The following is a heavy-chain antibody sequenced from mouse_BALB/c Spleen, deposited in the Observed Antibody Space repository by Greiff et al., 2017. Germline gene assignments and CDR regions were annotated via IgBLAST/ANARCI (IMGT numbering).Heavy chain of an antibody. Sequence: EVHLVESGGGLVKPGGSLKLSCAASGFTFSSYAMSWVRQTPEKRLEWVASISSGGSTYYPDSVKGRFTISRDNARNILYLQMSSLRSEDTAMYYCAGDYGDYYAMDYWGQGTSVTVSS. CDR1: GFTFSSYA. D-gene: IGHD2-4*01. CDR2: ISSGGST. CDR3: AGDYGDYYAMDY. V-gene: IGHV5-6-5*01. J-gene: IGHJ4*01.